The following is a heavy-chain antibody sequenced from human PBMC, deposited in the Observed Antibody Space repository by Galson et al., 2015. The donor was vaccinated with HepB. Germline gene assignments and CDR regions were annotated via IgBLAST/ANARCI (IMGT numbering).Heavy chain of an antibody. V-gene: IGHV1-3*01. CDR1: GYTFTSYA. J-gene: IGHJ3*02. CDR3: ARDGFISTAMITFGGVIANAFDI. D-gene: IGHD3-16*02. Sequence: SVKVSCKASGYTFTSYAMHWVRQAPGQRLEWMGWINAGNGNTKYSQKFQGRVTITRDTSASTAYMELSSLRSEDTAVYYCARDGFISTAMITFGGVIANAFDIWGQGTMVTVSS. CDR2: INAGNGNT.